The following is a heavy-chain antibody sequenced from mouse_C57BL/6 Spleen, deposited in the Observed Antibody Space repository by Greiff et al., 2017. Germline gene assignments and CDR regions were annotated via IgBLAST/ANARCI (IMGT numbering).Heavy chain of an antibody. D-gene: IGHD2-5*01. V-gene: IGHV5-4*01. Sequence: EVQRVESGGGLVKPGGSLKLSCAASGFTFSSYAMSWVRQTPEKRLEWVATISDGGSYTYYPDNVKGRFTISRDNAKNNLYLQMSHLKSEDTAMYYCARGGDSNKIYYAMDYWGQGTSVTVSS. CDR1: GFTFSSYA. CDR3: ARGGDSNKIYYAMDY. CDR2: ISDGGSYT. J-gene: IGHJ4*01.